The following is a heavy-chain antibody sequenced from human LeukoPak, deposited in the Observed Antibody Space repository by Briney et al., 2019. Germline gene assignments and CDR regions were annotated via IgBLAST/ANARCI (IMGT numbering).Heavy chain of an antibody. CDR1: GFTFSSYA. D-gene: IGHD1-1*01. CDR2: ISGSGGST. CDR3: AKDRGVGGVHYFDY. V-gene: IGHV3-23*01. J-gene: IGHJ4*02. Sequence: PPGGSLRLSCAAPGFTFSSYAMSWVRQAPGKGLEWVSAISGSGGSTYYADSVKGRFTISRDNSKNTLYLQMNSLRAEDTAVYYCAKDRGVGGVHYFDYWGQGTLVTVSS.